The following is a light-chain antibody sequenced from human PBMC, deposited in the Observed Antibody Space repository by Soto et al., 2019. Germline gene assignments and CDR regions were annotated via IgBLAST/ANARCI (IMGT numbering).Light chain of an antibody. Sequence: QSALTQPPSVSGARGQRVTISCTGSSSNIGAGYDVHWYQQLPGRAPKLLIYGNTNRPSGVPDRFSGSKSGTSASLAITGLQAEDEADYYCLSFDSSLSVVFGGGTKLTVL. CDR2: GNT. V-gene: IGLV1-40*01. J-gene: IGLJ2*01. CDR1: SSNIGAGYD. CDR3: LSFDSSLSVV.